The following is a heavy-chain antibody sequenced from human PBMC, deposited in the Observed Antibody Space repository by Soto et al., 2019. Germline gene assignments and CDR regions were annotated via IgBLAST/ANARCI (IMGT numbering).Heavy chain of an antibody. D-gene: IGHD6-13*01. Sequence: PSETLSLTCTVSGGSMRDYFWTLIRQPPGKGLELIGYIHYSGTTSFFPSYNPSLRSRVTISEDTSKNQFSLKLLSVTTADTAVYFCAAGELSSRNLAPYYLDFWGQGTLVTVSS. V-gene: IGHV4-59*01. CDR3: AAGELSSRNLAPYYLDF. CDR1: GGSMRDYF. J-gene: IGHJ4*02. CDR2: IHYSGTT.